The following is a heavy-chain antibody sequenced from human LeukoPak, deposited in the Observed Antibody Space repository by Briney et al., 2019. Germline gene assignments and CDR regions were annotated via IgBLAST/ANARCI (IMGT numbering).Heavy chain of an antibody. Sequence: ASVRVSCKTSGYTFTDYYIHWMRQAPGQGLEWMGWINSNSGGTSYAQKFQGRVTLTRETPARTAFMELNRLTSDDTAVYYCARTSIPARRADFDDWGQGTVVTVSS. J-gene: IGHJ4*02. V-gene: IGHV1-2*02. CDR1: GYTFTDYY. D-gene: IGHD6-6*01. CDR2: INSNSGGT. CDR3: ARTSIPARRADFDD.